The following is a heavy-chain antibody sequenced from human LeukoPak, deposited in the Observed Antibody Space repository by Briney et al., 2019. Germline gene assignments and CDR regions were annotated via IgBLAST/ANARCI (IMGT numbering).Heavy chain of an antibody. Sequence: PSETLSLTCTVSGGSISSGSYYWSWIRQPAGKGLEWIGRIYTSGSTNYNPSLKSRVTISVDTSKNQFSLKLSSVTAADTPVYYCASGVGGSGSYYNFYYYYYMDVWGKGTTVTISS. CDR2: IYTSGST. J-gene: IGHJ6*03. CDR1: GGSISSGSYY. CDR3: ASGVGGSGSYYNFYYYYYMDV. D-gene: IGHD3-10*01. V-gene: IGHV4-61*02.